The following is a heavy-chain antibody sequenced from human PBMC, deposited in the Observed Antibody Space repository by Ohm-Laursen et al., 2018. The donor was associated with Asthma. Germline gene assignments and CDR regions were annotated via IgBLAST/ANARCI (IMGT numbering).Heavy chain of an antibody. D-gene: IGHD3-16*02. CDR2: IYSGGST. CDR3: AKDLSSYGFGDYPLGRP. Sequence: SLRLSCAASGFTVSSNYMSWVRQAPGKGLEWVSVIYSGGSTYYADSVKGRFTISRDNSKNTLYLQMNSLRAEDTAVYYCAKDLSSYGFGDYPLGRPWGQGTLVTVSS. CDR1: GFTVSSNY. J-gene: IGHJ5*02. V-gene: IGHV3-53*05.